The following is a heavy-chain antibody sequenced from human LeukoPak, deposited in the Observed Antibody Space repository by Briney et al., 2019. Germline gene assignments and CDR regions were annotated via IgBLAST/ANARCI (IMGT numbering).Heavy chain of an antibody. CDR1: GFSFTNYA. J-gene: IGHJ4*02. CDR2: LRGGGES. Sequence: GGSLRLSCAASGFSFTNYAMSWVRQAPARGPEWVSSLRGGGESFYADSVKGRFTISRGNSKNTLYLLMNELSAEDTAVYYCAKSHSLEYRGYFDYWGQGTLVTVSS. CDR3: AKSHSLEYRGYFDY. V-gene: IGHV3-23*01. D-gene: IGHD2/OR15-2a*01.